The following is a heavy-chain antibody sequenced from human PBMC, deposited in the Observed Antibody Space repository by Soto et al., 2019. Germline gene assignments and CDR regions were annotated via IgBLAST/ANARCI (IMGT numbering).Heavy chain of an antibody. CDR2: IYYSGST. V-gene: IGHV4-59*08. D-gene: IGHD6-13*01. CDR1: GGSISSYY. CDR3: ARLLSSSWPYYFDY. J-gene: IGHJ4*02. Sequence: QVQLQESGPGLVKPSETLSLTCTVSGGSISSYYWSWIRQPPGKGLEWIGYIYYSGSTNYNPSLKSRVTISVDTSKNQFSLKLSSVTAADTAVYYCARLLSSSWPYYFDYWGQGTLVTVSS.